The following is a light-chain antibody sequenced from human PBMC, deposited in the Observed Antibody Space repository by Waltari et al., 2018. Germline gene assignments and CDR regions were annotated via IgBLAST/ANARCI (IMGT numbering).Light chain of an antibody. CDR2: AAS. CDR3: QQYADLPWT. CDR1: QDISSY. J-gene: IGKJ1*01. Sequence: DIQMTQSPSSLSASVGDRVTITCQASQDISSYLNWYQQKPGKAPKLLMSAASNLDAGVPSRFSGSRSGTDFTFTITSLQSEDIATYYCQQYADLPWTFGQGTKVEIK. V-gene: IGKV1-33*01.